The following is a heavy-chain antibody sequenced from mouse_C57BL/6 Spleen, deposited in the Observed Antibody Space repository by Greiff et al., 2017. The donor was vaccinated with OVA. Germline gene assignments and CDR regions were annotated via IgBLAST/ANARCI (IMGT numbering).Heavy chain of an antibody. Sequence: VQLQQSGAELMKPGASVKLSCKATGYTFTGYWREWVTQRPGHGLEWIGEILTGSGSTIYNVKVTVKATFTADTSSNPAYMQRSSLTTEVSSIYYCARKEIYSNYFDYWGQGTTLTVSS. J-gene: IGHJ2*01. CDR3: ARKEIYSNYFDY. CDR1: GYTFTGYW. D-gene: IGHD2-5*01. V-gene: IGHV1-9*01. CDR2: ILTGSGST.